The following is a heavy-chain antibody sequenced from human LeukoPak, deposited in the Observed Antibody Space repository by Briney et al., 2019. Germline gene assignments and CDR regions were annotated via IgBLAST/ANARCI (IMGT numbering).Heavy chain of an antibody. Sequence: ASVKVSCTASGYTFTGYYMHWVRQAPGQGLEWMGWINPNSGGTNYAQKFQGRVTMTRDTSISTAYMELSRLRSDDTAVYYCARGWRTDYYGSGTPGSWFDPWGQGTLVTVSS. CDR3: ARGWRTDYYGSGTPGSWFDP. D-gene: IGHD3-10*01. CDR1: GYTFTGYY. V-gene: IGHV1-2*02. J-gene: IGHJ5*02. CDR2: INPNSGGT.